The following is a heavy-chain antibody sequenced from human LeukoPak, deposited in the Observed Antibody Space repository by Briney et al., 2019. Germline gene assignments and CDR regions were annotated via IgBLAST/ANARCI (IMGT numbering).Heavy chain of an antibody. CDR3: ARGDGSGSYYNVGY. CDR2: ISSSSSYR. CDR1: GFTFSDYS. D-gene: IGHD3-10*01. V-gene: IGHV3-11*05. J-gene: IGHJ4*02. Sequence: GGSLRLSCAASGFTFSDYSMSWIRQAPGKGLEWVSYISSSSSYRNYVDSVKGRFTISRDNAKNSLYLQMNSLRAEDTAVYYCARGDGSGSYYNVGYWGQGTLVTVSS.